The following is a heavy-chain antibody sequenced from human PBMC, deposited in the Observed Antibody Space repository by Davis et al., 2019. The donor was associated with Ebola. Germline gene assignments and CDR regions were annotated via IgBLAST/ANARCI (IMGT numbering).Heavy chain of an antibody. V-gene: IGHV4-4*02. CDR2: IYHSGST. Sequence: SETLSLTCAVSGGSISSSNWWSWVRQPPGKGLEWIGEIYHSGSTNYNPSLKSRVTISVDTSKNQFSLKLSSVTAADTAVYYCARGDYCSSTSCYRGYYYGMDVWGQGTTVTVSS. J-gene: IGHJ6*02. CDR3: ARGDYCSSTSCYRGYYYGMDV. CDR1: GGSISSSNW. D-gene: IGHD2-2*02.